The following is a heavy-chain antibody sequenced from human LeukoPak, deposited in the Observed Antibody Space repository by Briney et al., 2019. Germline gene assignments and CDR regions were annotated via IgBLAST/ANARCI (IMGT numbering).Heavy chain of an antibody. Sequence: GESLKISCKGSGYTFTNYWIGWVRQMPGKGLESMGIIYPGDSERKYNPSLQGQVTISADKSISTVYLQWSSLTASDTAIYYCARIEGSTFDYWGQGTLVTVSS. CDR2: IYPGDSER. CDR3: ARIEGSTFDY. J-gene: IGHJ4*02. V-gene: IGHV5-51*01. CDR1: GYTFTNYW.